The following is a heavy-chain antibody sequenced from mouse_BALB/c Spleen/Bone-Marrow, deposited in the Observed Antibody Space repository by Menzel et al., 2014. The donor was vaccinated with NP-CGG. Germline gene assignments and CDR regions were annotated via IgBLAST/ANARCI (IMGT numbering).Heavy chain of an antibody. CDR2: ISSGGSYT. Sequence: DVQLVESGGGSVKPGGSLKLSCAASGFTFSSYAMSWVRQSPEKRLEWVAEISSGGSYTYYPDTVTGRFTISRDNAKNXLYLEMSSLRSEDTAMYYCARAYRYDGGYYYAMDYWGQGTSVTVSS. V-gene: IGHV5-9-4*01. CDR1: GFTFSSYA. J-gene: IGHJ4*01. CDR3: ARAYRYDGGYYYAMDY. D-gene: IGHD2-14*01.